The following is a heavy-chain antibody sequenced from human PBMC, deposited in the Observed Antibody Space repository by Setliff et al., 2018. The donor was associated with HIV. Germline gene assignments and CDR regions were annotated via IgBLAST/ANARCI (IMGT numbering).Heavy chain of an antibody. CDR3: ARVREGFLPYDAFEI. V-gene: IGHV4-34*01. D-gene: IGHD3-3*01. CDR2: IHHTGYL. Sequence: SETLSLTCAVHGGPFSDHYWNWIRQPPGKGLEWIAEIHHTGYLNYNPSLKSRVTISRDTSTNQFSLKLSSVTAADTAVYYCARVREGFLPYDAFEIWGQGTMVTVSS. J-gene: IGHJ3*02. CDR1: GGPFSDHY.